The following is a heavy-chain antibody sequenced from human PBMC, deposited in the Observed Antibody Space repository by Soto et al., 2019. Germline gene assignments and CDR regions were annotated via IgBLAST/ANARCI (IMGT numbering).Heavy chain of an antibody. CDR1: GYTFTSYA. CDR2: INAGNGNT. D-gene: IGHD3-3*01. V-gene: IGHV1-3*01. J-gene: IGHJ6*01. CDR3: ARSPYRHYDFWSGYDYYGMDV. Sequence: QVQLVQSGAEVKKPGASVKVSCKASGYTFTSYAMHWVRQAPGQRLEWMGWINAGNGNTKYSQKFQGRVTITRNTSASTAYMELSSLRSEDTAVYYCARSPYRHYDFWSGYDYYGMDVW.